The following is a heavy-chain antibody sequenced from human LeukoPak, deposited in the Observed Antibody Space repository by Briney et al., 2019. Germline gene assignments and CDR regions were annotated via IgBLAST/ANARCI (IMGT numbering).Heavy chain of an antibody. CDR1: GFTFRNYN. D-gene: IGHD3-16*01. CDR3: AKALSYEYDADEGLNFDY. V-gene: IGHV3-21*04. CDR2: INSSSGYI. J-gene: IGHJ4*02. Sequence: GGSLRLSCAASGFTFRNYNMNWVRQAPGKGLEWVSSINSSSGYIYYADSVKGRFTISRDNAKNTLYLQMNSLRAEDTAVYYCAKALSYEYDADEGLNFDYWGQGTLVTVSS.